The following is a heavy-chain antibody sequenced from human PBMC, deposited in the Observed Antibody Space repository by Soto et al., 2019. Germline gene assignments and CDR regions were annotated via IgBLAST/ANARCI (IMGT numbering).Heavy chain of an antibody. CDR1: GFTFSSFA. J-gene: IGHJ4*02. V-gene: IGHV3-30-3*01. CDR3: ARGGAWTPEGLGY. CDR2: ISSDVVNY. Sequence: QVQLVESGGGVVQPGRSLRLSCAASGFTFSSFAMHWVRQAPGKGLEWLAVISSDVVNYYYAESVKGRLTISRDNSKNKLSLQMNSLRNEDPAFYYGARGGAWTPEGLGYWGQGTLVTVSS. D-gene: IGHD2-15*01.